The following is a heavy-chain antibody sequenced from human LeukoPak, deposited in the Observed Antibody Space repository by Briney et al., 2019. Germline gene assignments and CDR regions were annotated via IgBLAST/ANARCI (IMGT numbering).Heavy chain of an antibody. J-gene: IGHJ5*02. Sequence: SQTLSLICTVSGGSVSRYYWSWIRQSAGKGLEWIGRIYNSGSTTYNPSLKSRVTMSIDTSKNQFSLKLTSVIVADTAVYYCARDSGTTGEVKFDPWGQGTLVTVSS. CDR3: ARDSGTTGEVKFDP. CDR1: GGSVSRYY. D-gene: IGHD3-10*01. CDR2: IYNSGST. V-gene: IGHV4-4*07.